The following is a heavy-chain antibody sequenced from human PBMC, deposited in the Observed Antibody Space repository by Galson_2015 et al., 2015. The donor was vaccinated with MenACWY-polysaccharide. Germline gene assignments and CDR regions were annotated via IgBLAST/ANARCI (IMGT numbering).Heavy chain of an antibody. CDR1: GGSMSSYH. V-gene: IGHV4-59*01. CDR2: IHYSGDT. J-gene: IGHJ5*01. Sequence: ETLSLTCTVSGGSMSSYHWTWIRPSPGKGLEWIGWIHYSGDTTYSPPLTRRVTISVDTCAKQFSLKLSSVTTADTAVYYCARIGGMNRGNYYNFGWFDSWGQGTPVTVSS. CDR3: ARIGGMNRGNYYNFGWFDS. D-gene: IGHD3-10*01.